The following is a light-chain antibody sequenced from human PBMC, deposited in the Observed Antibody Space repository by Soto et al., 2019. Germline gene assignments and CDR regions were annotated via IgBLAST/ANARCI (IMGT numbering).Light chain of an antibody. Sequence: DIQMTQSPSTLSSSGGDRFTISCRASQSISSWLAWYQQKPGKAPKLLIYDASSLESGVPSRFSGSGSGTEFTLTISSLQPDDFATYYCQQYNSYSFGQGTKVDIK. J-gene: IGKJ1*01. V-gene: IGKV1-5*01. CDR2: DAS. CDR1: QSISSW. CDR3: QQYNSYS.